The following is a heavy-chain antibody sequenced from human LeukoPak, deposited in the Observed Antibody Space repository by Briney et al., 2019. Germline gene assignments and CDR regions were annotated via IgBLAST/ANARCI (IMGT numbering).Heavy chain of an antibody. CDR1: GFTFSSYS. Sequence: GGSLRLSCAASGFTFSSYSMTWVRQVPGKGLEWVANIKQDGSEKYYVDSVKGRFTISRDNSKNTLYLQMNSLRAEDTAVYYCANMGGPNYDMIVVVIVFWGQGTLVTVSS. CDR3: ANMGGPNYDMIVVVIVF. J-gene: IGHJ4*02. CDR2: IKQDGSEK. D-gene: IGHD3-22*01. V-gene: IGHV3-7*03.